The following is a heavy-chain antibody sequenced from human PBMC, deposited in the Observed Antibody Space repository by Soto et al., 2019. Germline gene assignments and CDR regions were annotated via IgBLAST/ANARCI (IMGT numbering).Heavy chain of an antibody. Sequence: PGESLKISCKGSGYSFPTYWIGWVRQVPGKGLEWMGIIYPGDSDTRYSPSFQSQVIMSANKSISTAYLQWNSLKATDTAMYYCARNGRPSYGTDVWGQGPTVTLSS. V-gene: IGHV5-51*01. D-gene: IGHD1-1*01. CDR3: ARNGRPSYGTDV. CDR1: GYSFPTYW. CDR2: IYPGDSDT. J-gene: IGHJ6*02.